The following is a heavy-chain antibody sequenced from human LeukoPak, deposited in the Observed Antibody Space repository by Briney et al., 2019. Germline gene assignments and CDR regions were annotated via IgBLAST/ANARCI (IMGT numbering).Heavy chain of an antibody. J-gene: IGHJ6*03. D-gene: IGHD6-19*01. V-gene: IGHV4-4*07. CDR3: ARALNGESSGWYYYYYYMDV. Sequence: PSETLSLTCTVSGGSISSYYWSWIRQPAGKGLEWIGRIYTSGSTNYNPSLKSRVTMSVDTSKNQFSLKLSSVTAADTAVYYCARALNGESSGWYYYYYYMDVWGKGTTVTVSS. CDR2: IYTSGST. CDR1: GGSISSYY.